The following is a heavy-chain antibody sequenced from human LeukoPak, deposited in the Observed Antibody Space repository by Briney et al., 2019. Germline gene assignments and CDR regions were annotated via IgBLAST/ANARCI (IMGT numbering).Heavy chain of an antibody. V-gene: IGHV3-9*01. CDR2: ISWNGGII. Sequence: GGSLRLSCAASGFTFDDYAMHWVRQVPGKGLEWVSGISWNGGIIGSADSVKGRFTISRDNAKHSLYLQMNSLRAEDTALYYCTKDHGSGWYYFDYWGQGTLVSVSS. J-gene: IGHJ4*02. CDR1: GFTFDDYA. D-gene: IGHD6-19*01. CDR3: TKDHGSGWYYFDY.